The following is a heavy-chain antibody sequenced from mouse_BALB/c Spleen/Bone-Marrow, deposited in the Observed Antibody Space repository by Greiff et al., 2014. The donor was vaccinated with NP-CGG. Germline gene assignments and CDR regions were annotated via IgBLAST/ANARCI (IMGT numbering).Heavy chain of an antibody. CDR2: IWSGGNT. J-gene: IGHJ4*01. CDR1: GFSLTTYG. V-gene: IGHV2-2*01. D-gene: IGHD1-1*01. CDR3: ARKLRFYAMDY. Sequence: QVQLKESGPGLAHPSQSLSITCTVSGFSLTTYGVHWVRQSPGKGLEWLGAIWSGGNTDYNAAFISRLSISKDNSKSQVFFEMNSLQAYDTAIYYCARKLRFYAMDYWGQGTSVTVSS.